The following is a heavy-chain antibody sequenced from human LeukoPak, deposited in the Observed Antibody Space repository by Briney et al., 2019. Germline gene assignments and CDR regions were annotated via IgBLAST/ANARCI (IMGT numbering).Heavy chain of an antibody. Sequence: GSLRLSCAASGFTFSSSAMSWVRQVPGKGLEWIGEINHSGSTNYNPSLKSRVTISVDTSKNQFSLKLSSVTAADTAVYYCARAVTMIVVPRRAFDIWGQGTMVTVSS. CDR2: INHSGST. CDR3: ARAVTMIVVPRRAFDI. V-gene: IGHV4-34*01. D-gene: IGHD3-22*01. J-gene: IGHJ3*02. CDR1: GFTFSSSA.